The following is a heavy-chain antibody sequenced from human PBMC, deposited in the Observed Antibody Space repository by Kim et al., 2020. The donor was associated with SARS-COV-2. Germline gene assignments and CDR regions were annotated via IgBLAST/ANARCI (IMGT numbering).Heavy chain of an antibody. D-gene: IGHD2-15*01. CDR2: ISSSSSYI. J-gene: IGHJ6*02. V-gene: IGHV3-21*01. CDR1: GFTFSSYS. Sequence: GGSLRLSCAASGFTFSSYSMNWVRQAPGKGLEWVSSISSSSSYIYYADSVKGRFTISRDNAKNSLYLQMNSLIAEDTAVYYCARDAGDCSGGSCYPASLYYYYYGMEVWGQGTTVTVSS. CDR3: ARDAGDCSGGSCYPASLYYYYYGMEV.